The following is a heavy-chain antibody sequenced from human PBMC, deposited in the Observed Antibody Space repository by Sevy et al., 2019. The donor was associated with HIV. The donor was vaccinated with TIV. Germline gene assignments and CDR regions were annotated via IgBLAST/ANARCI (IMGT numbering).Heavy chain of an antibody. CDR1: GCTFSSYA. Sequence: ASVKVSCKASGCTFSSYAISWVRQAPGQGLEWMGGIIPIFGTANYAQKFQGRVTITADVSTSTAYMELSSLRSEDTAVYYCARDKIPATNCTGGVGYSAYYYYYGMDVWGQGTTVTVSS. D-gene: IGHD2-8*02. CDR3: ARDKIPATNCTGGVGYSAYYYYYGMDV. CDR2: IIPIFGTA. V-gene: IGHV1-69*13. J-gene: IGHJ6*02.